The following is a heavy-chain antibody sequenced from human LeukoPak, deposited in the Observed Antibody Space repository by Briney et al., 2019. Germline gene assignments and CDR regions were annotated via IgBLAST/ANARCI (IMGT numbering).Heavy chain of an antibody. D-gene: IGHD2-21*02. CDR3: AREVTPYY. J-gene: IGHJ4*02. V-gene: IGHV3-21*01. Sequence: GGSLRLSCAASGFTFSSYTMKWVRQAPGKGLEWVSSISSSSSYIYYADSVKGRFTISRDNAKNSLFLQMNSLRAEDTAVYYCAREVTPYYWGQGTLVTVSS. CDR2: ISSSSSYI. CDR1: GFTFSSYT.